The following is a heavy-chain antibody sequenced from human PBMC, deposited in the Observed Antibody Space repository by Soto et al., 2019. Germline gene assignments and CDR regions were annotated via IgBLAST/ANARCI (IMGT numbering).Heavy chain of an antibody. D-gene: IGHD2-8*02. J-gene: IGHJ5*02. Sequence: ASVKVSCKTSGYTFTNYAIHWVRQAPGQRLEWMGWVNSGNGDTRYSQKFQDRITITRDTSASTAYLELSSLRSEDTAVYYCARSGGGYCTRAVCHANNWVDPWGQGTLVTVSS. V-gene: IGHV1-3*01. CDR3: ARSGGGYCTRAVCHANNWVDP. CDR1: GYTFTNYA. CDR2: VNSGNGDT.